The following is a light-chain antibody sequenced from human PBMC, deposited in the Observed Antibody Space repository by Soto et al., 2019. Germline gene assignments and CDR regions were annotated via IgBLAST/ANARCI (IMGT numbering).Light chain of an antibody. Sequence: QSVLTQSPSASAYLGASVKLTCTLSSGNSSNAIAWHQQQPDKGPRYLMKLTSDGSHLKGDGIPDRFSGSSSGAERYLAISSLQSYDEADYYCQAWDTCTQTYVFGTWTKRTFL. CDR2: LTSDGSH. V-gene: IGLV4-69*01. CDR1: SGNSSNA. J-gene: IGLJ1*01. CDR3: QAWDTCTQTYV.